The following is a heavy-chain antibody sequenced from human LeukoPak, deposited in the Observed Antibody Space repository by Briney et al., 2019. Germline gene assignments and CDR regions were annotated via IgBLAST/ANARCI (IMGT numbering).Heavy chain of an antibody. J-gene: IGHJ3*02. CDR3: ARAGYYDSSGFYAPDAFDI. V-gene: IGHV3-53*01. CDR2: VYSGGST. D-gene: IGHD3-22*01. CDR1: GFTVSSDY. Sequence: PGGSLRLSCAASGFTVSSDYMTWVRQAPGKGLEWVSFVYSGGSTYYEDSVKGRFTISRDSSKNTLFLQMNSLRVGDTAVYYCARAGYYDSSGFYAPDAFDIWGQGTVVTASS.